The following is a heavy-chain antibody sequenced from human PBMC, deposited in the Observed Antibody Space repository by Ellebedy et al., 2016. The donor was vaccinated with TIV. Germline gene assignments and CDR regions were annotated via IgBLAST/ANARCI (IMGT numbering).Heavy chain of an antibody. CDR3: ARRGNYLGDAFDM. J-gene: IGHJ3*02. Sequence: GGSLRLSXAVSGFTFSRFTMHWVRQAPGKGLEWVAVISYDGSEKYYADSVKGRFSISRDNSKDTLYLQVNSLRAEDTAVYYCARRGNYLGDAFDMWGHGAVVIVSS. D-gene: IGHD1-26*01. CDR1: GFTFSRFT. CDR2: ISYDGSEK. V-gene: IGHV3-30*04.